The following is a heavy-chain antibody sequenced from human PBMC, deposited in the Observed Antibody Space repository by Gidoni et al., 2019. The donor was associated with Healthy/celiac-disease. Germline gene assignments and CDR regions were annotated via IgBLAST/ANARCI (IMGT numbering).Heavy chain of an antibody. J-gene: IGHJ4*02. Sequence: QVQLVQSGAEVKKPGASVKVSCKASGYTFTSYAMHWVRQAPGQRLEWMGWINAGNGNTKYSQKFQGRVTITRDTSASTAYMELSSLRSEDTAVYYCARGIAVAGPYFDYWGQGTLVTVSS. CDR1: GYTFTSYA. D-gene: IGHD6-19*01. CDR2: INAGNGNT. V-gene: IGHV1-3*01. CDR3: ARGIAVAGPYFDY.